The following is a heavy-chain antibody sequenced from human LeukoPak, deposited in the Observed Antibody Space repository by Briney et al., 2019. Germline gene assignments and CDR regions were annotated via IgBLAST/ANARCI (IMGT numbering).Heavy chain of an antibody. CDR1: GGSFSGYY. D-gene: IGHD2-2*01. Sequence: SETLSLTCAVYGGSFSGYYWSWIRQPPGKGLEWIGEINHSGSTNYNPSLKSRVTISVDTSKNQFSLKLSSVTAADTAVYYCARVLPAANSDYWGQGTLVTVS. CDR3: ARVLPAANSDY. V-gene: IGHV4-34*01. J-gene: IGHJ4*02. CDR2: INHSGST.